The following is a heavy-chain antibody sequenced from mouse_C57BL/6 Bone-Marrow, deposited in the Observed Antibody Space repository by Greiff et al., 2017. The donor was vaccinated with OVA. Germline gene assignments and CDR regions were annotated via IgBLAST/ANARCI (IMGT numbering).Heavy chain of an antibody. V-gene: IGHV1-54*01. Sequence: QVQLKESGAELVRPGTSVKVSCKASGYAFTNYLIEWVKQRPGQGLEWIGVINPGSGGTNYNEKFKGKATLTADKSSSTAYMQLSSLTSEDSAVYCCARRVADYFDYWGQGTTLTVSS. D-gene: IGHD1-1*01. CDR2: INPGSGGT. J-gene: IGHJ2*01. CDR3: ARRVADYFDY. CDR1: GYAFTNYL.